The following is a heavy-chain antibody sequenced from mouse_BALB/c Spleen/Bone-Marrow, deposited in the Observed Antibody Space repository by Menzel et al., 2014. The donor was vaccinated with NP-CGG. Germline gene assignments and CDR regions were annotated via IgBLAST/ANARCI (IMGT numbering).Heavy chain of an antibody. J-gene: IGHJ2*01. Sequence: VQLQQSGAELVRPGTSVRMSCKAAGYTFTNYWIGWVKRRPGHGLEWIGDIYPGGGYTNYNEKFKGKATLTADTSSITAYMQLGSLTSEDSTIYYCARGHYFDYWGQGTTLTVSS. V-gene: IGHV1-63*02. CDR2: IYPGGGYT. CDR1: GYTFTNYW. D-gene: IGHD3-3*01. CDR3: ARGHYFDY.